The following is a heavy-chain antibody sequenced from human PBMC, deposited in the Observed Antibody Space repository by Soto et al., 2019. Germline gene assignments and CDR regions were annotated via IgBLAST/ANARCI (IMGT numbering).Heavy chain of an antibody. Sequence: SLSLTCTVSGGSISSGGYYWSWIRQHPGKGLEWIGYIYYSGSTYYNPSLKSRVTISVDTSKNQFSLKLSSVTAADTAVYYCARRIAARPRGYWFDPWGQGTLVTVSS. CDR3: ARRIAARPRGYWFDP. CDR2: IYYSGST. J-gene: IGHJ5*02. V-gene: IGHV4-31*03. D-gene: IGHD6-6*01. CDR1: GGSISSGGYY.